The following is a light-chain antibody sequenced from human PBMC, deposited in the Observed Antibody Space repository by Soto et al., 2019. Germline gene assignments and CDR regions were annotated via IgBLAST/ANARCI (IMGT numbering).Light chain of an antibody. CDR2: GAS. J-gene: IGKJ1*01. CDR3: QQYNNWHLT. CDR1: QSIGRN. V-gene: IGKV3-15*01. Sequence: EIVVTQSPATLSVSPGERVTLSCRASQSIGRNLAWCQQTPGQAPRLLIYGASTRATGIPARFSGSGSGTEFTLTISNLQSEDFAVYYCQQYNNWHLTFGRGTKVDIK.